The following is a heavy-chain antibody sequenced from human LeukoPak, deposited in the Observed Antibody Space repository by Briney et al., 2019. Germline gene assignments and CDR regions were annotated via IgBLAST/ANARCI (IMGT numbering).Heavy chain of an antibody. D-gene: IGHD6-19*01. CDR3: AGLEGRYSTDWFYFFDY. J-gene: IGHJ4*02. CDR1: GGSISSLNL. CDR2: MYLGGTT. V-gene: IGHV4-4*02. Sequence: SGTLSLTCIVSGGSISSLNLWSWLRQPPGKGLEWIGEMYLGGTTDFNPSLKSRVTILIDKSKNQLSLQLTSVTAADTAVYYCAGLEGRYSTDWFYFFDYWGQGALVTVSS.